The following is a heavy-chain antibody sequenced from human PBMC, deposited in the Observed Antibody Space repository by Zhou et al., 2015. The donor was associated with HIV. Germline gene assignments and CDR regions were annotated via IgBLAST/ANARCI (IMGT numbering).Heavy chain of an antibody. V-gene: IGHV1-69*06. CDR3: AGHRPDYGDFDLPFDY. D-gene: IGHD4-17*01. J-gene: IGHJ4*02. Sequence: QVQLVQSGAEVKKPGSSVKVSCKASGGTFSSYAISWVRQAPGQGLEWMGGIIPIFGTANYAQKFQGRVTITADKSTSTAYMELSSLRSEDTAVYYCAGHRPDYGDFDLPFDYWGQGTLVTVSS. CDR2: IIPIFGTA. CDR1: GGTFSSYA.